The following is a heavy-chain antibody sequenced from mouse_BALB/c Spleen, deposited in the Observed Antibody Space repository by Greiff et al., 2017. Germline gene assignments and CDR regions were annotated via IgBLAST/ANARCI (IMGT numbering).Heavy chain of an antibody. J-gene: IGHJ2*01. Sequence: EVHLVESGGGLVKPGGSLKLSCAASGFAFSSYDMSWVRQTPEQRLEWVAYISSGGSTYYPDSVKGRFTISRDNARNILYLQMSSLRSEDTAMYYCARGDYGRDFDYWGQGTTRTVSS. CDR3: ARGDYGRDFDY. V-gene: IGHV5-6-5*01. CDR2: ISSGGST. CDR1: GFAFSSYD. D-gene: IGHD1-1*01.